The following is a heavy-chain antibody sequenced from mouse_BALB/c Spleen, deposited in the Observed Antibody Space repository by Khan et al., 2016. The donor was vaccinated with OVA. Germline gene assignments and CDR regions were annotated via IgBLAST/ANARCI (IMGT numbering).Heavy chain of an antibody. D-gene: IGHD2-14*01. Sequence: QVRLQQSGPGLVQPSQSLSITCTVSGFSLNTYGIHWIRQSQGKGLEWLGVIRSGGSTDYNGAFISRLNITKDNSKSQVFFKMNSRQADDTAKYYCARNSYMYDFTYWGQGTLVTVSA. V-gene: IGHV2-2*01. CDR2: IRSGGST. CDR1: GFSLNTYG. CDR3: ARNSYMYDFTY. J-gene: IGHJ3*01.